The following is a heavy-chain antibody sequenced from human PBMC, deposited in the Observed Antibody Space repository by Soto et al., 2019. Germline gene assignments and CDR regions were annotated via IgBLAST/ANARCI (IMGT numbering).Heavy chain of an antibody. CDR1: GFALSDNGVG. D-gene: IGHD2-21*02. Sequence: QITLKESGPTVVKPTQTLTLTCTFSGFALSDNGVGVGWIRQPPGKALEWLALIYWDDDKRYSPSLKSRLTLXXGXSXXQVVLTMTNMDPVDTATYYCAHRLSRGNSSWFFDLWGRGTLVTVSS. V-gene: IGHV2-5*02. CDR3: AHRLSRGNSSWFFDL. CDR2: IYWDDDK. J-gene: IGHJ2*01.